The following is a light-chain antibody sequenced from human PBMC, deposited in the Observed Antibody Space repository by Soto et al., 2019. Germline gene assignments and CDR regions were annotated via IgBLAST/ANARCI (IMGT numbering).Light chain of an antibody. CDR2: DVT. Sequence: QSVLTQPPSASGSPGQSVTISCTGTSSDVGTHGYVSWYQQHAGKAPKLVIYDVTKRPSGVPDRFSGSKSGNTASLTVSGLQAEDEADYYCTCYAGGNNGVFGGGTQLTVL. J-gene: IGLJ7*01. CDR3: TCYAGGNNGV. CDR1: SSDVGTHGY. V-gene: IGLV2-8*01.